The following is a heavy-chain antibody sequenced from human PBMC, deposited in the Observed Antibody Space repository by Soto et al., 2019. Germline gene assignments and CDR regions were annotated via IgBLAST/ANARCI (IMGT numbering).Heavy chain of an antibody. CDR1: GDSFTSYW. J-gene: IGHJ3*02. CDR2: IYPGDSDT. V-gene: IGHV5-51*01. CDR3: ARAMVVDAMSNAFDI. D-gene: IGHD2-15*01. Sequence: PGESLKISCKGSGDSFTSYWIGWVRQMPGKGLEWLGIIYPGDSDTRYSPSFQGQVTISVDKSITTAYLQWSSLKASDTAMYYCARAMVVDAMSNAFDIWGQGTMVTVSS.